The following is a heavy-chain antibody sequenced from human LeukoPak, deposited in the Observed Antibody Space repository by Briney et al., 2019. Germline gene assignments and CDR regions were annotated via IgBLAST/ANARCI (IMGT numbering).Heavy chain of an antibody. CDR3: ARSVPGGSGWMGSIEY. CDR2: IGTAGDT. J-gene: IGHJ4*02. V-gene: IGHV3-13*01. D-gene: IGHD6-19*01. CDR1: GFSFSRYD. Sequence: PGGSLRLSCAASGFSFSRYDMPWVRQSTGKGLEWVSGIGTAGDTFYLGSVKGRFTISRENAKNSLYLQMNSLRVGDTAVYYCARSVPGGSGWMGSIEYWGQGTLVTVPS.